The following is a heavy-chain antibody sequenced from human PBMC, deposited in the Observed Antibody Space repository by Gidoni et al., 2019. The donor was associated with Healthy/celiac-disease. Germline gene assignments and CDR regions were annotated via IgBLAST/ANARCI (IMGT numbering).Heavy chain of an antibody. D-gene: IGHD5-18*01. CDR2: IHPSGGST. CDR3: ARDAAHSYGFDY. CDR1: GYTFTSYY. Sequence: QVQLVQSGAEVKKPGASVKVSCKESGYTFTSYYMHWVRQAPGQGLEWMGIIHPSGGSTSYAQKFQGRVTMTRDTSTSTVYMELSSLRSEDTAVYYCARDAAHSYGFDYWGQGTLVTVSS. J-gene: IGHJ4*02. V-gene: IGHV1-46*01.